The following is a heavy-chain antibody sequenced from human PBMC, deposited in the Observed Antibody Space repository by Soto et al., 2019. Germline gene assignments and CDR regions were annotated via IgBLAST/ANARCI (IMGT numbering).Heavy chain of an antibody. Sequence: PSETLSLTCTVSGSSINSSGYYWGWIRQPPGKGLEWIGSMFYGVSTYYTPSLKSRVTVSVDTSKNQFSLNPRSVTAADTAVYYCARLPSRHLVDYWGQGTLVTVSS. D-gene: IGHD3-3*02. CDR3: ARLPSRHLVDY. CDR2: MFYGVST. V-gene: IGHV4-39*01. CDR1: GSSINSSGYY. J-gene: IGHJ4*02.